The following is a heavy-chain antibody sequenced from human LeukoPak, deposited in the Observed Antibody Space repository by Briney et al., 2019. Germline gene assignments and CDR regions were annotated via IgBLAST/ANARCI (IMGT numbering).Heavy chain of an antibody. CDR2: IYFSGST. CDR3: ARESRYYDSSGYYYFSSSYYYYYYMDV. V-gene: IGHV4-59*01. J-gene: IGHJ6*03. CDR1: GGSISSFY. D-gene: IGHD3-22*01. Sequence: MSSETLSLTCTVSGGSISSFYWSWIRQPPGKGLEWIGNIYFSGSTNYNPSLKSRVTISVDTSKNQFSLKMSSVTAADTAVYYCARESRYYDSSGYYYFSSSYYYYYYMDVWGKGTTVTISS.